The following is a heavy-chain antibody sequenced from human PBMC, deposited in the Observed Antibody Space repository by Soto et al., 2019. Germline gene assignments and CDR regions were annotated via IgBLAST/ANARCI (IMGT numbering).Heavy chain of an antibody. CDR3: ARDQYVAARPDWFDP. J-gene: IGHJ5*02. Sequence: GGSLRLSCAASGFTFSSYSMNWVRQAPGKGLEWVSYISSSRSTIYYADSVKGRFTISRDNAKNSLYLQMNSLRAEDTAVYYCARDQYVAARPDWFDPWGQGTLVTVSS. V-gene: IGHV3-48*01. CDR2: ISSSRSTI. D-gene: IGHD6-6*01. CDR1: GFTFSSYS.